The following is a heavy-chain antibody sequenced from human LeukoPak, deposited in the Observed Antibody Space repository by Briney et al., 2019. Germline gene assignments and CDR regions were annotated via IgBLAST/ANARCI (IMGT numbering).Heavy chain of an antibody. D-gene: IGHD6-13*01. Sequence: ASVKVSCKASGGTFSSYAISWVRQAPGQGLEWMGRIIPILGIANYAQKLQGRVTMTTDTSTSTAYMELRSLRSDDTAVYYCARGRRNVVLMSSSWYNWFDPWGQGTLVTVSS. J-gene: IGHJ5*02. CDR3: ARGRRNVVLMSSSWYNWFDP. CDR1: GGTFSSYA. CDR2: IIPILGIA. V-gene: IGHV1-69*04.